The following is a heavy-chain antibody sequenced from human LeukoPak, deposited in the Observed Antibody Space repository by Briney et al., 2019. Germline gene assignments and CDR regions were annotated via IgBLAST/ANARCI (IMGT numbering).Heavy chain of an antibody. CDR2: ISSGSSYI. CDR1: GFTFNSYS. V-gene: IGHV3-21*01. Sequence: GGSLRLSCAASGFTFNSYSMNWVRQAPGKGLEWVSSISSGSSYIFYADSVKGRFTISRDNAKNSLYLQMNSLRAEDTAVYYCARVSGYGAYFDYWGQGTLVTVSS. CDR3: ARVSGYGAYFDY. D-gene: IGHD5-12*01. J-gene: IGHJ4*02.